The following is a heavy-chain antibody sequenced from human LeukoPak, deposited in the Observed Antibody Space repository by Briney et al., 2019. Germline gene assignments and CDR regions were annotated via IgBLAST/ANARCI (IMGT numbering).Heavy chain of an antibody. J-gene: IGHJ4*02. V-gene: IGHV4-34*01. Sequence: SETLSLTCAVYGGSFSGYYWSWIRQPPGKGLEWIGEINHSGSTNYNPSLKSRVTISVDTSKNQFSLKLSSVTAADTAVCYCARSISGHYYDSSGYKSSGNWGQGTLVTVSS. CDR2: INHSGST. CDR1: GGSFSGYY. D-gene: IGHD3-22*01. CDR3: ARSISGHYYDSSGYKSSGN.